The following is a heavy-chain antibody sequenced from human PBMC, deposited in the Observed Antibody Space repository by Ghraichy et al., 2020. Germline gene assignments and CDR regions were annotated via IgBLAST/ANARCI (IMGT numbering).Heavy chain of an antibody. CDR1: GFTFSSYS. J-gene: IGHJ5*02. CDR2: ISSSSSTI. D-gene: IGHD1-26*01. Sequence: LSLTCAASGFTFSSYSMNWVRQAPGKGLEWVSYISSSSSTIYYADSVKGRFTISRDNAKNSLYLQMNSLRDEDTAVYYCARDEWELPHNWFDPWGQGTLVTVSP. V-gene: IGHV3-48*02. CDR3: ARDEWELPHNWFDP.